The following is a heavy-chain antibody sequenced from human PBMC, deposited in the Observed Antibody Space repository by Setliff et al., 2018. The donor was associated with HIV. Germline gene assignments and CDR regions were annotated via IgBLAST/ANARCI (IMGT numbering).Heavy chain of an antibody. CDR3: ARQDGALTGRYFYYYMNV. Sequence: SETLSLTCTVSGGSVSGYYWTWIRQPPGKGLEWIGHIYFSGTTNYNPSLQSRVTMSVDTSKNQFSLTLTSVTAADTAVYYCARQDGALTGRYFYYYMNVWGKGTTVTV. V-gene: IGHV4-59*08. CDR1: GGSVSGYY. J-gene: IGHJ6*03. CDR2: IYFSGTT. D-gene: IGHD3-9*01.